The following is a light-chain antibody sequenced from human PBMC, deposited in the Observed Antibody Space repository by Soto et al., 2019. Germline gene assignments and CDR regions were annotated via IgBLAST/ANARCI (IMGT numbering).Light chain of an antibody. V-gene: IGLV3-25*03. Sequence: SYELTQSPSVSVSPGQTARITCSGDALPKQYAYWYQQKPGQAPVLVIYKDSERPSGIPERFSGSSSGTTVTLTISGVQAEDEADYYCQSADSSGTLGVVFGGGTKLTVL. J-gene: IGLJ2*01. CDR3: QSADSSGTLGVV. CDR1: ALPKQY. CDR2: KDS.